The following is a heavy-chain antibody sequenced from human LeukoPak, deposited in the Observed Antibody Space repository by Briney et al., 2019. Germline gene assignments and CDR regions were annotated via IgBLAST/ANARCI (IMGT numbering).Heavy chain of an antibody. J-gene: IGHJ4*02. CDR3: AGERGNSGAADY. D-gene: IGHD2-15*01. Sequence: PSETLSLTCTVSGGSISSYYWSWIRQPPGKGLEWIGYIYYSGSTNYNPSLKSRVTISVDTSKNQFSLKLSSVTAADTAVYYCAGERGNSGAADYWGQGTLVTVSS. V-gene: IGHV4-59*01. CDR1: GGSISSYY. CDR2: IYYSGST.